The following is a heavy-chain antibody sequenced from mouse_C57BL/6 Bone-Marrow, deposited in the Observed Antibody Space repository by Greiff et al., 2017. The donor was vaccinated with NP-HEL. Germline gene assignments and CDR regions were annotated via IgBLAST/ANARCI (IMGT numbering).Heavy chain of an antibody. CDR3: ARSYGYDRTWFAY. J-gene: IGHJ3*01. D-gene: IGHD2-2*01. CDR1: GFTFSDYG. V-gene: IGHV5-17*01. Sequence: EVQLVESGGGLVKPGGSLKLSCAASGFTFSDYGMHWVRQAPEKGLEWVAYISSGSSTIYYADTVKGRFTISRDNAKNTLFLQMTSLRYEDTAMYYCARSYGYDRTWFAYWGQGTLVTVPA. CDR2: ISSGSSTI.